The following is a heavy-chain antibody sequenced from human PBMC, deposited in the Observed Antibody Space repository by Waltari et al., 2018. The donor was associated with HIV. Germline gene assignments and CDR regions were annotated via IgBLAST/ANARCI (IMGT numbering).Heavy chain of an antibody. D-gene: IGHD3-10*01. CDR1: GFTFSSYA. CDR2: ISGSGGST. J-gene: IGHJ6*02. CDR3: AKSQGSGTYYYGMDV. V-gene: IGHV3-23*01. Sequence: EVQLLESGGGLVQPGGSLRLSCAASGFTFSSYAMSWVRQAPGKGLEWVSAISGSGGSTYYADSGKGRFTISRDKSKNTLYLQMNSLRAEDTAVYYCAKSQGSGTYYYGMDVWGQGTTVTVSS.